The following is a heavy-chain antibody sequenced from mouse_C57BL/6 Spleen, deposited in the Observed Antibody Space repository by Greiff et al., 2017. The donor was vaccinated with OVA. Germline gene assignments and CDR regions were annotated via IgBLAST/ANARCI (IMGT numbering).Heavy chain of an antibody. CDR1: GFSFNTYA. V-gene: IGHV10-1*01. CDR3: VRGDYDWYYCDY. Sequence: EVNVVESGGGLVQPKGSLKLSCAASGFSFNTYAMNWVRQAPGKGLEWVARIRSKSNNYATYYADSVKDRFTISRDDSESMLYLQMNNLKTEDTAMYYCVRGDYDWYYCDYWGQGTTLTVSS. J-gene: IGHJ2*01. D-gene: IGHD2-4*01. CDR2: IRSKSNNYAT.